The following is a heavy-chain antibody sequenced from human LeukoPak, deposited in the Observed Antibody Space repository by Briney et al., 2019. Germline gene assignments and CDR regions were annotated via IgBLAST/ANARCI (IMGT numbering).Heavy chain of an antibody. CDR3: ARGGYCSSSVCYSLNAFDI. Sequence: PGGSLRLSCAASGFTFSNYKMNWVRQAPGKGLEWVSYISSSGSIIYYSDSVKGRFTISRDNAKNSLYLQMNSLRAEDTAVYYCARGGYCSSSVCYSLNAFDIWGQGTMFTVSS. J-gene: IGHJ3*02. CDR1: GFTFSNYK. CDR2: ISSSGSII. V-gene: IGHV3-48*03. D-gene: IGHD2-2*01.